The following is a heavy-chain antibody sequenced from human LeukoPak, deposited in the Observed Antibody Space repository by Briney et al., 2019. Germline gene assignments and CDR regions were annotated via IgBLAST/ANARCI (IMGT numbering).Heavy chain of an antibody. CDR3: ARVNINNWHSCDY. V-gene: IGHV4-4*02. CDR2: IYHSGSP. Sequence: SETLSLTCAVSGGSISSNNWWGWVRQPPGKGLEWIGEIYHSGSPNYNPSLKSRCTISVEQARNPFSWNLSPVTAPDTAVDYCARVNINNWHSCDYWGQGTLVTVSS. J-gene: IGHJ4*02. D-gene: IGHD1-1*01. CDR1: GGSISSNNW.